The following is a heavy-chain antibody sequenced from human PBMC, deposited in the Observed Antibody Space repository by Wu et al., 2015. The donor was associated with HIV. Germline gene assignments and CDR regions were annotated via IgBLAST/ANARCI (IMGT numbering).Heavy chain of an antibody. CDR1: GYSFSDYY. Sequence: QVQLVQSGAEVRKPGASVQVSCKASGYSFSDYYLHWVRQAPGQGLEWMGWINPNSGGTNYAQKFQGRVTMTRDTSISTAYMELSRLRSDDTAVYYCARDFILGDGYYMDVWGKGTTVTVS. CDR3: ARDFILGDGYYMDV. J-gene: IGHJ6*03. CDR2: INPNSGGT. V-gene: IGHV1-2*02. D-gene: IGHD3-16*01.